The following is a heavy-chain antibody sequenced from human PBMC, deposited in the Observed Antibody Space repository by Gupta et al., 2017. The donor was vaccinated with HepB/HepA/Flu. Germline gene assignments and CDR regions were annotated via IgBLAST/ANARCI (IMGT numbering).Heavy chain of an antibody. CDR3: VRLEATVTD. J-gene: IGHJ4*02. D-gene: IGHD2-21*02. Sequence: EVQRVESGGALVEPGGSMRLSCAASGFTFSACWMHWVRQAPGKGLVWVSRIKRDGSATSYADSVKGRFTISRDNAKNTVYLQMNSLRAEDTAVYYCVRLEATVTDWGQGTLVTVSS. CDR1: GFTFSACW. V-gene: IGHV3-74*01. CDR2: IKRDGSAT.